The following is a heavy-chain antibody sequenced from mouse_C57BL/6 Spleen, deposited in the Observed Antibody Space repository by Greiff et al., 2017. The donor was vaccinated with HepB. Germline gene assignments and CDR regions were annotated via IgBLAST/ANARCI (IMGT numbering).Heavy chain of an antibody. V-gene: IGHV1-26*01. CDR1: GYTFTDYY. CDR3: ARRDGYYYAMDY. D-gene: IGHD2-3*01. J-gene: IGHJ4*01. CDR2: INPNNGGT. Sequence: VQLQQSGPELVKPGASVKISCKASGYTFTDYYMNWVKQSHGKSLEWIGDINPNNGGTSYNQKFKGKATSTVDKSSSTAYMELRSLTSEDSAVYYCARRDGYYYAMDYWGQGTSVTVSS.